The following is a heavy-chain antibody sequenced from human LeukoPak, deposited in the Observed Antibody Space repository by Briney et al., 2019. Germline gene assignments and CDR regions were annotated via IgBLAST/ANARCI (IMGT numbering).Heavy chain of an antibody. J-gene: IGHJ5*02. CDR2: IDYSGST. V-gene: IGHV4-39*01. D-gene: IGHD6-6*01. Sequence: SETLSLTCTVSGGSISSSSYYWGWIRQPTGKGLEWMGIIDYSGSTYYNPSLKSRVTISVDTSKNQFSLKLSSVPAADTAVYYCGRYSSSSGWFDPWAREPWSPSPQ. CDR1: GGSISSSSYY. CDR3: GRYSSSSGWFDP.